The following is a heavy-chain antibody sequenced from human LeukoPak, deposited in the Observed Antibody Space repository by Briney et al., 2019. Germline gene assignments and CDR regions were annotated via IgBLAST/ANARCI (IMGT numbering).Heavy chain of an antibody. V-gene: IGHV3-7*01. CDR3: ARDRGSSGRLGRFDN. CDR2: IKQDGSEK. J-gene: IGHJ4*02. CDR1: GFTLSTYW. Sequence: PGGSLRLSCAASGFTLSTYWMTWVRQAPGKGLEWVANIKQDGSEKYYVVSVKGRFTISRDNAKKLLYLQMNSLRVEDTAVYYCARDRGSSGRLGRFDNWGQGTLVTVSP. D-gene: IGHD6-19*01.